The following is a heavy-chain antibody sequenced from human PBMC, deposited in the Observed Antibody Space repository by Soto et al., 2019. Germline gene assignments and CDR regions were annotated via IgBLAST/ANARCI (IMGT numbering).Heavy chain of an antibody. J-gene: IGHJ4*02. CDR1: GFNFRSYG. V-gene: IGHV3-33*01. CDR3: VRERGVIGIGGYLDY. Sequence: QVQLVESGGGVVQPGRSLRLSCAASGFNFRSYGMHWVRQAPGKGLEWVAIIWYDGYNKYYADSVKGRFTISRDNPKKTLYMKMDNLRDEDTAVYYCVRERGVIGIGGYLDYWGQGTLVTVSS. D-gene: IGHD3-16*02. CDR2: IWYDGYNK.